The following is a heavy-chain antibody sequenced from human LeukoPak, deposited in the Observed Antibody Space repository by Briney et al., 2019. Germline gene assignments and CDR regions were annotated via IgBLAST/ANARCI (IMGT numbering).Heavy chain of an antibody. V-gene: IGHV4-34*01. CDR2: INHSGST. CDR1: GGSFSGYY. Sequence: PSETLSLTCAVYGGSFSGYYWSWIRQPPGKGLEWIGEINHSGSTNYNLSLKSRVTISVDTSKNQFSLKLSSVTAADTAVYYCARGVYDFWSGYQLDYYYYGMDVWGQGTTVTVSS. D-gene: IGHD3-3*01. J-gene: IGHJ6*02. CDR3: ARGVYDFWSGYQLDYYYYGMDV.